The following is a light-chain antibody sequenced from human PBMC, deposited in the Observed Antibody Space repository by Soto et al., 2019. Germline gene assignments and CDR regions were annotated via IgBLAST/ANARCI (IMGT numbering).Light chain of an antibody. CDR2: DAS. V-gene: IGKV3-11*01. Sequence: EIVLTQSPATLSLSPGERATLSCRASQSVSSYLAWYQQKPGQAPRLLIYDASNRATGIPARFSGSGSGTDFTLTISSLEPEDFEVYYGQQRSNWPWTFGKGTKV. CDR3: QQRSNWPWT. CDR1: QSVSSY. J-gene: IGKJ1*01.